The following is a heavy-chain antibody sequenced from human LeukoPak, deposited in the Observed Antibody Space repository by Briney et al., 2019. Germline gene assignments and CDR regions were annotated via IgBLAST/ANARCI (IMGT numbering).Heavy chain of an antibody. V-gene: IGHV3-30*02. D-gene: IGHD3-10*01. J-gene: IGHJ4*02. CDR3: AKSHRAMVRGVIMLGY. Sequence: GGSLRLSCAASGFTFSSYGMHWVRQAPGKGLEWVAFIRYDGSNKYYADSVKGRFTISRDNSKNTLYLQMNSLRAEDTAVYYCAKSHRAMVRGVIMLGYWGQGTLVTVSS. CDR1: GFTFSSYG. CDR2: IRYDGSNK.